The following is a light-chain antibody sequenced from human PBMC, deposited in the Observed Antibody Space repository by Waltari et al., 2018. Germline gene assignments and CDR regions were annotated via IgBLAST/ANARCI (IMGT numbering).Light chain of an antibody. V-gene: IGKV1-17*01. J-gene: IGKJ4*01. CDR1: QRIGSE. CDR3: LQHNNYPLT. Sequence: DIQMTQSPSSLSASVRDTVTPTCRASQRIGSELNWFQQKPGKPPKLLIYAATTLQSGVPSRFSGSGSGTEFTLTISSLQPEDFAAYYCLQHNNYPLTFGGGTKVEIK. CDR2: AAT.